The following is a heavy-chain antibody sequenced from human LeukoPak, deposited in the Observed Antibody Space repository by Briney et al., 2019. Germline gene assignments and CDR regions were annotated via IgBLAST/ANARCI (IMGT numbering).Heavy chain of an antibody. CDR1: GFTFSSYA. V-gene: IGHV3-30*04. CDR2: ISYDGSNK. Sequence: GGSLRLSCAASGFTFSSYAMHWVRQAPGKGLEWVAVISYDGSNKYYADSVKGRFTISRDNAKNSLYLQMNSLRAEDTAVYYCARDLADAFDIWGQGTMVTVSS. D-gene: IGHD3-3*02. CDR3: ARDLADAFDI. J-gene: IGHJ3*02.